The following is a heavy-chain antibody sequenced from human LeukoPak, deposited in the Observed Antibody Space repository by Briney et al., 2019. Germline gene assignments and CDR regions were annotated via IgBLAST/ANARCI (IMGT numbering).Heavy chain of an antibody. CDR1: GFTFSSYG. CDR3: ASGYEILTAYQSFSYFDY. Sequence: GGSLSLSCAAAGFTFSSYGMHWVRQAPGQGLEWMGWINPKSGGTNYAQKFQGRVTMTRDTSISIAYMELSRLRPDDTAVYYCASGYEILTAYQSFSYFDYWGQGTLVSVSS. CDR2: INPKSGGT. J-gene: IGHJ4*02. V-gene: IGHV1-2*02. D-gene: IGHD3-9*01.